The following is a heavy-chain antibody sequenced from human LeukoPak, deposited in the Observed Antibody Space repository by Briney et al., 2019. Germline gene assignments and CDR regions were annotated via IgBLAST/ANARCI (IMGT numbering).Heavy chain of an antibody. CDR2: ISWNSGSI. J-gene: IGHJ4*02. CDR1: GFTFDDYA. CDR3: AKDTTYYYGSGSYSDY. Sequence: GRSLRLYCAASGFTFDDYAMHWVRQAPGKGLEWVSGISWNSGSIGYADSVKGRFTISRDNAKNSLYLQMNSLRAEDTALYYCAKDTTYYYGSGSYSDYWGQGTLVTVSS. V-gene: IGHV3-9*01. D-gene: IGHD3-10*01.